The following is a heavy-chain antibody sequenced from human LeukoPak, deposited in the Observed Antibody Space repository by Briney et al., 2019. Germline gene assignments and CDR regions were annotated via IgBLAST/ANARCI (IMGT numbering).Heavy chain of an antibody. Sequence: ASVKVSCXASGGTFSSYAISWVRRAPGQGLEWMGRIIPIFGTANYAQKFQGRVTITTDESTSTAYMELSSLRSEDTAVYYCARSSSKDYYDSLWGQGTLVTVSS. V-gene: IGHV1-69*05. CDR3: ARSSSKDYYDSL. CDR1: GGTFSSYA. D-gene: IGHD3-22*01. J-gene: IGHJ4*02. CDR2: IIPIFGTA.